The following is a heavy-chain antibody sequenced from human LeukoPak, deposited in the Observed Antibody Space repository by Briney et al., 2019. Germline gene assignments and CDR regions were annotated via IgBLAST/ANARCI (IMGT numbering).Heavy chain of an antibody. CDR1: GFTFISYL. D-gene: IGHD6-13*01. CDR3: ASPIAAAAGDAFDI. J-gene: IGHJ3*02. CDR2: INSDGSST. V-gene: IGHV3-74*01. Sequence: PGGSLRLSCAASGFTFISYLMHGVRQAPGKGLGWVSRINSDGSSTSYADSVKGRFTISRDNAKNTLYLQMNSLRAEDTAVYYCASPIAAAAGDAFDIWGQGTMVTVSS.